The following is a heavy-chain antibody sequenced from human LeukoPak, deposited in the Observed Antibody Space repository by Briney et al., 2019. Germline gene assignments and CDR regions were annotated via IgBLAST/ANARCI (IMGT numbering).Heavy chain of an antibody. CDR1: GGSFSGYY. J-gene: IGHJ3*02. V-gene: IGHV4-34*01. Sequence: SETLSLTCAVYGGSFSGYYWDWIRQPPGQGLEWIGNIYDSGDTYYTPSLKSRVAMFVDTSKNQFSLKLSSVTAADTAVYYCARHGRPGYGGYENAFDIWGQGTMVTVSS. CDR3: ARHGRPGYGGYENAFDI. D-gene: IGHD5-12*01. CDR2: IYDSGDT.